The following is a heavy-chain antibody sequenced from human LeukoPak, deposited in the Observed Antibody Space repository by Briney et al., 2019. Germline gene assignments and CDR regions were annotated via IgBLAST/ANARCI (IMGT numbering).Heavy chain of an antibody. Sequence: ASVKVSCKASGYTSIDYYIHWVRQAPGQGLEWMGWISPYSGGTNYAQKFQGRVTMTRDTSISTAYMELSRLRSDDTAVYSCARGGGTYCTNGICYYFDYWGQGTLVTVSS. J-gene: IGHJ4*02. D-gene: IGHD2-8*01. CDR3: ARGGGTYCTNGICYYFDY. V-gene: IGHV1-2*02. CDR2: ISPYSGGT. CDR1: GYTSIDYY.